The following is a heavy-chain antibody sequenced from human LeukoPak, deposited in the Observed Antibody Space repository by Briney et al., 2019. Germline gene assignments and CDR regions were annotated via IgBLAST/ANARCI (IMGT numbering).Heavy chain of an antibody. V-gene: IGHV4-59*02. Sequence: TSETLSLTCTVSGGFVTDYYCSWIRQSPGKGLEWIGYIYYTGTSYNPSLKSRGTISAETSKSTLSMWLCSVTAADTPASFSARQWQSNSYDSSGYHRTRLYYFDYWGQRTLVTVSP. CDR2: IYYTGT. J-gene: IGHJ4*02. D-gene: IGHD3-22*01. CDR1: GGFVTDYY. CDR3: ARQWQSNSYDSSGYHRTRLYYFDY.